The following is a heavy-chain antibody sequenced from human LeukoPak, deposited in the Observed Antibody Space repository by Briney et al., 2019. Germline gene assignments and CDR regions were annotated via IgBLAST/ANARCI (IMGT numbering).Heavy chain of an antibody. CDR2: INPSGGST. Sequence: GASVKVSCKASGYTFTSYYMHWVRQAPGQGLEWMGLINPSGGSTSYAQKFQGRVTMTRDTSTSTVYMELSSLRSEDTAVYYCASEGGGYDFWSGYDYWGQGTLVTVSS. CDR3: ASEGGGYDFWSGYDY. CDR1: GYTFTSYY. D-gene: IGHD3-3*01. J-gene: IGHJ4*02. V-gene: IGHV1-46*01.